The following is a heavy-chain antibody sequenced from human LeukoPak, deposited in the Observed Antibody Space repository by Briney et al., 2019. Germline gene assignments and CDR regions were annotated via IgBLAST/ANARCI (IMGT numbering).Heavy chain of an antibody. CDR3: AGSFDWSHFDY. CDR1: GFTFSSYE. D-gene: IGHD3-9*01. V-gene: IGHV3-48*03. CDR2: ISSSGSTI. Sequence: GGSLRLSCEVSGFTFSSYEMNWVRQAPGKGLEWVSYISSSGSTIYYADSVKGRFTISRDNAKNSLYLQMNSLSAEDTAVYYCAGSFDWSHFDYWGQGTLVSVSS. J-gene: IGHJ4*02.